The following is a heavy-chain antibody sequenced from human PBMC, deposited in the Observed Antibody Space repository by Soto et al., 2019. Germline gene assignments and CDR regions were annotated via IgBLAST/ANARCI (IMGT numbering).Heavy chain of an antibody. Sequence: QVQLVESGGGVVQPGRSLRLSCAASGFTFSSSGMHWARQAPGKGPEWVAVISYDGSNQYYADSVKGRFTISRDNSKNTLYLQMNSLRAEDTAVYYCAKEGYYYDSSGYHLLDYWGQGTLVTVSS. CDR1: GFTFSSSG. D-gene: IGHD3-22*01. CDR2: ISYDGSNQ. V-gene: IGHV3-30*18. J-gene: IGHJ4*02. CDR3: AKEGYYYDSSGYHLLDY.